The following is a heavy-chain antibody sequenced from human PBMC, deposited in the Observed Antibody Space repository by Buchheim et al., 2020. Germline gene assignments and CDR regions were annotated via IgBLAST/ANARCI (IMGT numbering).Heavy chain of an antibody. CDR2: IKQDGSEK. CDR3: ARDLYYYDSSDNDY. D-gene: IGHD3-22*01. Sequence: EVQLVESGGGLVQPGGSLRLSCAASGFTFSSYWMSWVRQAPGKGLEWVANIKQDGSEKYYVDSVQGRFTISRENAKNSLYLQMNSLRAEDTAVYYCARDLYYYDSSDNDYWGQGTL. CDR1: GFTFSSYW. V-gene: IGHV3-7*01. J-gene: IGHJ4*02.